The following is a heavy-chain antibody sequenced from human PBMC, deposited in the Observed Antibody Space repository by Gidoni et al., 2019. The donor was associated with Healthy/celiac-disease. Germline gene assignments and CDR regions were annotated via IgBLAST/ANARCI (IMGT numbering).Heavy chain of an antibody. CDR3: ARDSSYDFWSGRFDY. Sequence: QVQLVESGGGVVQPGRSLRLSCAASGFTFSSYGMPWVRQAPGKGLEWVAVIWYDGSNKYYADSVKGRFTISRDNSKNTLYLQMNSLRAEDTAVYYCARDSSYDFWSGRFDYWGQGTLVTVSS. CDR2: IWYDGSNK. D-gene: IGHD3-3*01. V-gene: IGHV3-33*01. CDR1: GFTFSSYG. J-gene: IGHJ4*02.